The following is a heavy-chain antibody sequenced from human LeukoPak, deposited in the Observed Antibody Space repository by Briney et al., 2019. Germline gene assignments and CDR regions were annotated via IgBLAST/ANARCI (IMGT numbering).Heavy chain of an antibody. CDR3: ARRGGSLNYVDY. CDR1: CLIFTNYL. Sequence: ESLKISCEGSCLIFTNYLIGRVRQMPGKSLEWMGIIYPGDSDTRYSPSFQGQVTISADKSISTAYLQWSSLKASDTAMYYCARRGGSLNYVDYWGQGTLVTVSS. V-gene: IGHV5-51*01. D-gene: IGHD1-26*01. CDR2: IYPGDSDT. J-gene: IGHJ4*02.